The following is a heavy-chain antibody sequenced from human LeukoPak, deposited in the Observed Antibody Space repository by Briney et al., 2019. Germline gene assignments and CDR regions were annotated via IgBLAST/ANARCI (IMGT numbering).Heavy chain of an antibody. J-gene: IGHJ5*02. V-gene: IGHV4-59*01. CDR3: ARDFPYGDNWFDP. CDR1: GGSISSYY. D-gene: IGHD3-10*01. Sequence: SETLSLTCTVSGGSISSYYCSWIRQPPGKGLEWIGYIYYSGSTNYNPSLKSRVTISVDTSKNQFSLKLSSVTAADTAVYYCARDFPYGDNWFDPWGQGTLVTVSS. CDR2: IYYSGST.